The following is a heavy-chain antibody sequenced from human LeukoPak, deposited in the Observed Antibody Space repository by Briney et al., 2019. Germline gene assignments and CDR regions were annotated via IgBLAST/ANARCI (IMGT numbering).Heavy chain of an antibody. V-gene: IGHV1-18*01. CDR3: ARDYYDTSNYRYDVFDI. CDR2: ISGFDGRT. D-gene: IGHD3-22*01. Sequence: GASVKVSCRASGYTFSTYGITWVRQAPGQGLEWMGWISGFDGRTNYAQTLQDRVTTTTDTSTSTAYMELRSLRSDDTAVYYCARDYYDTSNYRYDVFDIWGQGTVLTVSS. J-gene: IGHJ3*02. CDR1: GYTFSTYG.